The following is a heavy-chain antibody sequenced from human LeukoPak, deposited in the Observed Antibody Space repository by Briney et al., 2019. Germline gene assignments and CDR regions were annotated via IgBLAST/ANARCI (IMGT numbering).Heavy chain of an antibody. CDR2: IYSSGST. CDR3: ARHGIPTARKGYYYYYGMDV. J-gene: IGHJ6*02. D-gene: IGHD1-14*01. CDR1: GGSISSYY. V-gene: IGHV4-4*07. Sequence: PSETLALTCAVSGGSISSYYRSWIRQPAGKGLEWIGRIYSSGSTNYNPYLKSRVTMSVDTSKNQFSLKVSSVTAADTAVYYCARHGIPTARKGYYYYYGMDVWGQGTTVTVSS.